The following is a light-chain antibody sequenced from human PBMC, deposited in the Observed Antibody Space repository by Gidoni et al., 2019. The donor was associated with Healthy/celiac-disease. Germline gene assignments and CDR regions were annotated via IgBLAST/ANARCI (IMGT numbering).Light chain of an antibody. CDR1: QSISSC. Sequence: DIQMTQSPSTLSAFVGDRVTITCRVSQSISSCLAWYQQKPGKAPNLLIYKASSVESGVPSRCSVSGSWTEFTLTISSLQPDDFATYYCQQYNSYLFTFGPGTKVDIK. V-gene: IGKV1-5*03. CDR2: KAS. J-gene: IGKJ3*01. CDR3: QQYNSYLFT.